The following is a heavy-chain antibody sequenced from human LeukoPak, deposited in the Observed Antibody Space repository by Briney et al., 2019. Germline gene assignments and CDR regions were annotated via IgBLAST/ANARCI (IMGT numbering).Heavy chain of an antibody. J-gene: IGHJ5*02. V-gene: IGHV4-34*01. CDR3: ARLAAAGTGGLDP. Sequence: TSETLSLTCAVYGGSFSGYYWSWIRQPPGKGLEWIGEINHSGSTNYNPSLKSRVTISVDTSKNQFSLKLSSVTAADTAVYYCARLAAAGTGGLDPWGQGTLVTVSS. CDR1: GGSFSGYY. CDR2: INHSGST. D-gene: IGHD6-13*01.